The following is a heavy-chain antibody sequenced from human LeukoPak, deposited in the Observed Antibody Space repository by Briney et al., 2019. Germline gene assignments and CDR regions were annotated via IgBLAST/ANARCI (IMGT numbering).Heavy chain of an antibody. CDR3: ARGTASYYDSSGYYYGAFDI. CDR2: MNPNSGNT. V-gene: IGHV1-8*01. Sequence: ASVKVSCKASGYTFTSYDINWVRQATGQGLEWMGWMNPNSGNTGYAQKFQGRVTMTRNTSISTAYMELSSLRSEDTAVYYCARGTASYYDSSGYYYGAFDIWGQGTMVTVSS. CDR1: GYTFTSYD. J-gene: IGHJ3*02. D-gene: IGHD3-22*01.